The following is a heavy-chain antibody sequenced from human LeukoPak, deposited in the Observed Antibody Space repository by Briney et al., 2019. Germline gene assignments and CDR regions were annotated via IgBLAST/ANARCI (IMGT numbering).Heavy chain of an antibody. J-gene: IGHJ4*02. CDR2: INPKSGGT. CDR3: ARDRGYSYGYSLDY. D-gene: IGHD5-18*01. CDR1: GYTFTGYY. V-gene: IGHV1-2*02. Sequence: ASVKVSCKASGYTFTGYYMHWVRQAPGQGLEWVGWINPKSGGTNYAQKFQGRVTMTRDTSISTAYMELSRLRSDDTAVYYCARDRGYSYGYSLDYWGQGTLVTVSS.